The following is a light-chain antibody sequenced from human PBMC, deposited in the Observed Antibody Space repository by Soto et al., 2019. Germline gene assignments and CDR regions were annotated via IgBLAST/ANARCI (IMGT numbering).Light chain of an antibody. Sequence: EIVLTQSPGTLSLSPGERATLSCRASQSVSSSYLAWYQQKPGQAPRLLIYGASSRATGIPDRFSGSGSGTDFTLTISRLETEDFAVYYCQHYGSSSWTFGLGTKVEIK. CDR1: QSVSSSY. V-gene: IGKV3-20*01. CDR3: QHYGSSSWT. CDR2: GAS. J-gene: IGKJ1*01.